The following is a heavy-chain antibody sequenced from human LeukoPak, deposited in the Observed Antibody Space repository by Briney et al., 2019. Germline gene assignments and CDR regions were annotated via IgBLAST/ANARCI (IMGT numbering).Heavy chain of an antibody. V-gene: IGHV1-69*13. CDR3: ARDFSVGQPNWFDP. CDR1: GGTFSSYA. CDR2: IIPIFGTA. D-gene: IGHD4-23*01. J-gene: IGHJ5*02. Sequence: GASVKVSCKASGGTFSSYAISWVRQAPGQGLEWMGGIIPIFGTANYAQKFQGRVTITADESTSTAYMELSSLRSEDTAVYYCARDFSVGQPNWFDPWGQGTLVTVSS.